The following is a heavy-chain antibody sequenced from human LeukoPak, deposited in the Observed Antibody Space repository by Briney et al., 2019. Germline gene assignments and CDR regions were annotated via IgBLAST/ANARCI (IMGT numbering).Heavy chain of an antibody. V-gene: IGHV3-74*01. D-gene: IGHD3-10*02. Sequence: PGGSLRLSCAASGFTFSSYWMHWVRQAPGKGLVWVSRIKSDGSNTNYADSVKGRFTISRDNAKNTLYLQMNSLRAEDTAVYYCAKGSTMYTAYYFDYWGQGTLVTVSS. CDR2: IKSDGSNT. CDR3: AKGSTMYTAYYFDY. CDR1: GFTFSSYW. J-gene: IGHJ4*02.